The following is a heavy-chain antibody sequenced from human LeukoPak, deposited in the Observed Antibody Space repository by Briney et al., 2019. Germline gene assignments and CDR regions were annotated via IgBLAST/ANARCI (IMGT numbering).Heavy chain of an antibody. CDR1: GGSFTGYY. CDR2: ITISVST. CDR3: ARGINVWTGYPPHY. V-gene: IGHV4-34*01. D-gene: IGHD3/OR15-3a*01. J-gene: IGHJ4*02. Sequence: PETLSLTSALSGGSFTGYYWSWICHPPPKGLWRSGEITISVSTHYTPSPTRRVTISVDTPKTQFSLKVSSVTAAQTAPYYCARGINVWTGYPPHYWGQGALVTVSS.